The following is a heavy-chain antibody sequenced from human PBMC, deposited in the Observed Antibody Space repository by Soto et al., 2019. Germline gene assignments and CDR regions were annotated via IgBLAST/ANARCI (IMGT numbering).Heavy chain of an antibody. CDR2: VSIGGST. Sequence: GGSLRLSCAASGFTFSSYAMGWVRQGPGKGLEWVAVVSIGGSTHYADSVRGRFTISRDNSKNKLSLQMNSLTAEDTAVYFCAKRSGAGAHFHFWGQGALLTVSS. CDR1: GFTFSSYA. D-gene: IGHD2-15*01. CDR3: AKRSGAGAHFHF. V-gene: IGHV3-23*01. J-gene: IGHJ4*02.